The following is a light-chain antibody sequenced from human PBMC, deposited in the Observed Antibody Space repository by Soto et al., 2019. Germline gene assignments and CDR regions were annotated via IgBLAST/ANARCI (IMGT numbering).Light chain of an antibody. V-gene: IGKV3-20*01. CDR3: QHYGSSPLT. CDR1: QSVSSSY. CDR2: GAS. Sequence: EIVLTQSPGTLSLSPGERATLSCRASQSVSSSYLAWYQQKPGQAPRLLIYGASSMATGIPDRFSGSGSGTDFTLTISRLEPEDFAVYYCQHYGSSPLTFGGGTKVEIK. J-gene: IGKJ4*01.